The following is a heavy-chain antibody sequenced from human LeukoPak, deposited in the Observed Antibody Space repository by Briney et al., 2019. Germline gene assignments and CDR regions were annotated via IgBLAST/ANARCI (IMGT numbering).Heavy chain of an antibody. D-gene: IGHD3-3*01. CDR2: INPHSGGT. CDR1: GYTFNDYY. Sequence: ASVKVSCKASGYTFNDYYIHWVRQAPGQGLEWMGWINPHSGGTYYAQKFQGRVTITTDRSISTAYMELSRLRSDDTAVYYCARAGGTYYDFWSAHWGQGTLVTVSS. CDR3: ARAGGTYYDFWSAH. V-gene: IGHV1-2*02. J-gene: IGHJ4*02.